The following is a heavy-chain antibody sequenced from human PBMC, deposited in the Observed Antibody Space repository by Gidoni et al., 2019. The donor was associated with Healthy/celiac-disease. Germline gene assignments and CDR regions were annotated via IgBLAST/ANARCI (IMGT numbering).Heavy chain of an antibody. Sequence: QVQLVASGGGVVQPGRSLRLSCAASGFTFSSYGMHWVRQAPGKGLEWVAVISYDGSNKYYADSVKGRFTISRDNSKNTLYLQMNSLRAEDTAVYYCAKDQGLDWNLDYWGQGTLVTVSS. CDR2: ISYDGSNK. D-gene: IGHD3-9*01. J-gene: IGHJ4*02. CDR3: AKDQGLDWNLDY. CDR1: GFTFSSYG. V-gene: IGHV3-30*18.